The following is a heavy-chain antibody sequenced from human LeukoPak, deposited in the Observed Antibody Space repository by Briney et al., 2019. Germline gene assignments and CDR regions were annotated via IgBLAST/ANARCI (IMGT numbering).Heavy chain of an antibody. Sequence: GGSLRLSCATSGFTFSSSWMSWVRQAPGKGLECVANIKEDGREKYYVDSVKGRFTISRDNAKNSLYLQMSSLRAEDTAVYYCAKYKGSSSSGPNDYWGQGTLVTVSS. CDR1: GFTFSSSW. CDR3: AKYKGSSSSGPNDY. CDR2: IKEDGREK. D-gene: IGHD6-6*01. J-gene: IGHJ4*02. V-gene: IGHV3-7*01.